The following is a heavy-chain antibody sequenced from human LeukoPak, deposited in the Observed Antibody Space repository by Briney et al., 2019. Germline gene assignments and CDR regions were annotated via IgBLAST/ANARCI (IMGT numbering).Heavy chain of an antibody. CDR2: ISAYNGNT. Sequence: EASVKVSCKASGYTFTSYGISWVRQAPGQGLEWMGWISAYNGNTNYAQKLQGRVTMTTDTSTSTAYMELRSLRSDDTAVYYCAREGLAIVVVPAAIWGFQHWGQGTLVTVSS. V-gene: IGHV1-18*01. CDR1: GYTFTSYG. CDR3: AREGLAIVVVPAAIWGFQH. J-gene: IGHJ1*01. D-gene: IGHD2-2*03.